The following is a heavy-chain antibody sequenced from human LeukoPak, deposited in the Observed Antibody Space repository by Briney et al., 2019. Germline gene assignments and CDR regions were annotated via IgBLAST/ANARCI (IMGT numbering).Heavy chain of an antibody. D-gene: IGHD2-2*01. CDR2: ISWNSGSI. Sequence: PGGSLRLSCAASGFTFDDYAMHWVRQAPGKGLEWVSGISWNSGSIGYADSVKGRFTISRDTSKNTLYLQMNSLRAEDTAVYYCVTSSAYYWGQGTLVTVSS. CDR3: VTSSAYY. J-gene: IGHJ4*02. V-gene: IGHV3-9*01. CDR1: GFTFDDYA.